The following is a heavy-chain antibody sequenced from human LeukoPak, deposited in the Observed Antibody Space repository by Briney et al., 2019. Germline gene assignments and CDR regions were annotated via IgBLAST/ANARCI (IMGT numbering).Heavy chain of an antibody. CDR2: INPSGGST. V-gene: IGHV1-46*01. CDR3: ASTRSSITSSGPDAFDI. Sequence: ASVKVSCKASGYTFTSYAMHWVRQAPGQRLEWMGKINPSGGSTIYAHEFQGRVTVTRDTSTSTVYMELSSLRSEDTAVYYCASTRSSITSSGPDAFDIWGQGTMVTVSS. D-gene: IGHD1-1*01. J-gene: IGHJ3*02. CDR1: GYTFTSYA.